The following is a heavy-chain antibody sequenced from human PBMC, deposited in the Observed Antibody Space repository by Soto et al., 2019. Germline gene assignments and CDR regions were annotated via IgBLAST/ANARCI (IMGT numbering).Heavy chain of an antibody. J-gene: IGHJ4*02. CDR2: IIPILGIA. D-gene: IGHD6-13*01. Sequence: ASVKVSCTASGGTFSSYTISWVRQAPGQGLEWMGRIIPILGIANYAQKFQGRVTITADKSTSTAYMELSSLRSEDTAVYYCARDGQQLVRGDNYWGQGTLVTVSS. CDR3: ARDGQQLVRGDNY. CDR1: GGTFSSYT. V-gene: IGHV1-69*04.